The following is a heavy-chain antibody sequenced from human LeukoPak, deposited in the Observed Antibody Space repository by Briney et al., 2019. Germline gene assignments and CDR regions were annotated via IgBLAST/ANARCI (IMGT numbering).Heavy chain of an antibody. J-gene: IGHJ6*03. V-gene: IGHV1-18*01. CDR3: ARGGKVRYYYMDV. CDR1: GGTFSSYA. D-gene: IGHD3-22*01. CDR2: ISAYNGNT. Sequence: ASVKVSCKASGGTFSSYAISWVRQAPGQGLEWIGWISAYNGNTNYAQKLQGRVTMTTDTSTSTAYMELRSLRSDDTAVYYCARGGKVRYYYMDVWGKGTTVTVSS.